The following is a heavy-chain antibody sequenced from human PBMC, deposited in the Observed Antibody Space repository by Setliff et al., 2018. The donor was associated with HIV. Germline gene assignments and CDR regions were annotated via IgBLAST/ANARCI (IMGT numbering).Heavy chain of an antibody. J-gene: IGHJ6*04. CDR1: ATFTNVD. CDR2: MNPNSGVS. Sequence: ASVKVSCKASATFTNVDIHWLRRATGQGLEWMGWMNPNSGVSGYGQKFQGRVTMARDTSISTAYMELSSLTSEDTAVYYCARGKGVGGVIITGGLDVWGKGTTVTVSS. V-gene: IGHV1-8*01. D-gene: IGHD3-10*01. CDR3: ARGKGVGGVIITGGLDV.